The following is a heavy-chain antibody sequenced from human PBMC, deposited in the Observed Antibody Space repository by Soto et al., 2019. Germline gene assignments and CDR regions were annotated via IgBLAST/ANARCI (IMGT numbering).Heavy chain of an antibody. CDR1: SGSLDNVYW. D-gene: IGHD2-8*01. J-gene: IGHJ5*02. Sequence: QVQLKESGPRLVKPSGTLCLTCAVSSGSLDNVYWWSGVRQSPGKGLEWIGETAHDGVTNYNPSLEGRVTISIDKSKNQFYLDFLSVTAADTAMYYCAKNVDCTRPGCIVGWFDPCGPVTLVTVSS. CDR3: AKNVDCTRPGCIVGWFDP. V-gene: IGHV4-4*02. CDR2: TAHDGVT.